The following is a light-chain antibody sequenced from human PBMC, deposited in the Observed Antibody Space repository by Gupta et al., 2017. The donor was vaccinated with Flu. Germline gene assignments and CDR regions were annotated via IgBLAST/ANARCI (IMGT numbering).Light chain of an antibody. CDR3: QELHCYPSIT. J-gene: IGKJ5*01. Sequence: DIQLTQSPSFLSASVGDRVTITCRASQGIRSYLAWYQQKPGKVPKLLIYDASTLQSGVPPRFSGSGSGTEFTLTISSMQPEDFATDYCQELHCYPSITFGQGTRLEIK. V-gene: IGKV1-9*01. CDR1: QGIRSY. CDR2: DAS.